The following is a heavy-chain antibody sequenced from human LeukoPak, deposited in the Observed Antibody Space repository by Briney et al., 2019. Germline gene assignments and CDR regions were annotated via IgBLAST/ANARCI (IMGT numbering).Heavy chain of an antibody. CDR1: GGSFSTNS. CDR3: ATTERPSAGTDRGSFDY. CDR2: INQSGAI. D-gene: IGHD6-13*01. J-gene: IGHJ4*02. V-gene: IGHV4-34*01. Sequence: SETLSLTCAVYGGSFSTNSWSWIRQPPGKGLEWIGEINQSGAINYNASLKSRITISVDTSKNQFSLKLSSVTAADTAVYYCATTERPSAGTDRGSFDYWGQGTLVTVSS.